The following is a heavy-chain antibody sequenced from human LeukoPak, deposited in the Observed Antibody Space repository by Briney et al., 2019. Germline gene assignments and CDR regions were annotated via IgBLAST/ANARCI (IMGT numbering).Heavy chain of an antibody. CDR2: ISAYNGNT. CDR1: GYTFTSYD. V-gene: IGHV1-18*01. J-gene: IGHJ3*02. CDR3: ARDDVKRSYSYGYGAFDI. D-gene: IGHD5-18*01. Sequence: APVKVSCKASGYTFTSYDINWVRQATGQGLEWMGWISAYNGNTNYAQKLQGRVTMTTDTSTSTAYMELRSLRSDDTAVYYCARDDVKRSYSYGYGAFDIWGQGTMVTVSS.